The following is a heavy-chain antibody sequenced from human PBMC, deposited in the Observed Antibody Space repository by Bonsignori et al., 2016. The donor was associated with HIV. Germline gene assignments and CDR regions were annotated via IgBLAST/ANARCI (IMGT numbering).Heavy chain of an antibody. V-gene: IGHV1-69*10. J-gene: IGHJ4*02. CDR3: ARQFSYDPNLPFDY. Sequence: WVRQAPGQGLEWMGGIIPILAIAHFAQKFQGRVTITADKSTSTAYMELSSLRSEDTAVYYCARQFSYDPNLPFDYWGQGTLVTVSS. D-gene: IGHD1-1*01. CDR2: IIPILAIA.